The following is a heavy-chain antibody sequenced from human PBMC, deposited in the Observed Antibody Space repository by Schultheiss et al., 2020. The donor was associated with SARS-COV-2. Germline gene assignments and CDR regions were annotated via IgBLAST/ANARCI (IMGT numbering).Heavy chain of an antibody. CDR1: GGSVSSTTYY. D-gene: IGHD3-3*01. CDR3: ARDDIDDFWSGYSPSYYYYGMDV. Sequence: SETLSLTCTVSGGSVSSTTYYWSWIRQPPGKGLQWIGYIYYSANTYYNPSLKSRVTISVDTSKNQFSLRLSSVTAADTAVYYCARDDIDDFWSGYSPSYYYYGMDVWGQGTTVTVSS. V-gene: IGHV4-39*02. CDR2: IYYSANT. J-gene: IGHJ6*02.